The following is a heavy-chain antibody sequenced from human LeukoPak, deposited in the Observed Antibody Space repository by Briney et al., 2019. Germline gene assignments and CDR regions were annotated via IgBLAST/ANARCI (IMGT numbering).Heavy chain of an antibody. CDR1: GGSFSGYY. CDR3: ARNYDILTPKNYYYYYMDV. V-gene: IGHV4-34*01. CDR2: IKDSGST. D-gene: IGHD3-9*01. J-gene: IGHJ6*03. Sequence: SETLTLTCAVYGGSFSGYYWSWIRQPPGKGLEWIGEIKDSGSTNYNPPLKSRVTISVDTSKNQFSLKLSSVTAADAAVYYCARNYDILTPKNYYYYYMDVWGKGTTVTVSS.